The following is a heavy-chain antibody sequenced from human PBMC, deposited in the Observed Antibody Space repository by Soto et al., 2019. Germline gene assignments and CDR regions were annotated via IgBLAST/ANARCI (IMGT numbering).Heavy chain of an antibody. CDR2: ISGSGGST. CDR1: GFTFSSYA. V-gene: IGHV3-23*01. CDR3: AKHDRGSDFWSGYYIGYFDY. Sequence: GESLRISCAASGFTFSSYAMSWVRQAPGKGLEWVSAISGSGGSTYYADSVKGRFTISRDNSKNTLYLQMNSLRAEDTAVYYCAKHDRGSDFWSGYYIGYFDYWGQGTLVTVSS. J-gene: IGHJ4*02. D-gene: IGHD3-3*01.